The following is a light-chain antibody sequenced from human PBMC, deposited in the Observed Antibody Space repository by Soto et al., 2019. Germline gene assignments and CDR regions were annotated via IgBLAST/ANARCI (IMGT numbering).Light chain of an antibody. CDR2: GAS. CDR3: QQYGSSPGWT. J-gene: IGKJ1*01. V-gene: IGKV3-20*01. Sequence: EIVLTHSPGTLSLSPCERATLSWRASQSVSSSYLAWYQQKPGQAPRLLIYGASSRATGILDRFSGSGSGTDFTLTISRLEPEDFAVYYCQQYGSSPGWTFGQGTKVDI. CDR1: QSVSSSY.